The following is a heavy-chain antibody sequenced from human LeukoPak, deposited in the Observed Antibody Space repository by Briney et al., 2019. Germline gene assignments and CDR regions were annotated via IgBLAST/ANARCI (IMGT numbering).Heavy chain of an antibody. CDR1: GFTFSSYA. Sequence: GGSLRLSCAASGFTFSSYAMSWVRQAPGKGLEWVSAISGSGGSTYYADSVKGRFTISRDNSKDTVYLQMSSLKAEDTAVYYCAKDQGYVGDRFDYWGQGTLVTVSS. CDR2: ISGSGGST. D-gene: IGHD3-10*01. J-gene: IGHJ4*02. V-gene: IGHV3-23*01. CDR3: AKDQGYVGDRFDY.